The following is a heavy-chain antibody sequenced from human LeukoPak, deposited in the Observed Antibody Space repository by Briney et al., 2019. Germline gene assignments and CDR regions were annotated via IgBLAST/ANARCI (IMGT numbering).Heavy chain of an antibody. Sequence: PSETLSLTCAVYGGSFSGYYWSWIRQHPGKGLEWIGYIYYSGSTYYNPSLKSRVTISVDTSKNQFSLKLSSVTAADTAVYYCARDSGYSGYDIWGQGTLVTVSS. D-gene: IGHD5-12*01. J-gene: IGHJ4*02. V-gene: IGHV4-31*11. CDR3: ARDSGYSGYDI. CDR2: IYYSGST. CDR1: GGSFSGYY.